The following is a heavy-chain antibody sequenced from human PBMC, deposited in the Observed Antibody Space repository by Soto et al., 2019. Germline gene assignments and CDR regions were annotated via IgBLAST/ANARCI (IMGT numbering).Heavy chain of an antibody. CDR1: GFTFSSYE. D-gene: IGHD3-16*02. Sequence: EVQLVESGGGLVQPGGSLRLSCAVSGFTFSSYEMNWVRQAPGKGLEWVAYISSSATTIKYADSVKGRVTISRDNAKNSLFLQMNSLRAEDTAVYYCARESSDYDDIWGSYRYDFDSWGQGTLVTVSS. J-gene: IGHJ4*02. CDR2: ISSSATTI. V-gene: IGHV3-48*03. CDR3: ARESSDYDDIWGSYRYDFDS.